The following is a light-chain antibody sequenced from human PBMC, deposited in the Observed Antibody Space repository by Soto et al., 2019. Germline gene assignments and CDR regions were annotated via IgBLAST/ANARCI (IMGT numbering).Light chain of an antibody. J-gene: IGKJ2*01. V-gene: IGKV3-15*01. Sequence: EIVMTQSPATLSASPGERATLSCRASQSVRTNLAWYQQKPGQAPRLLIYDASTMATGIPARFSGSGSGTEFTLTISRLEPEDFAVFYCQQCGTSPPYTFGQGTKLEIK. CDR2: DAS. CDR3: QQCGTSPPYT. CDR1: QSVRTN.